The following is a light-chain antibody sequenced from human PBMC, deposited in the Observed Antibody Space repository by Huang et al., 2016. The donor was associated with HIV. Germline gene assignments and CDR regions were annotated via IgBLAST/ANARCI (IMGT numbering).Light chain of an antibody. CDR2: DVS. CDR3: QQSYSALIT. CDR1: QAIGTY. V-gene: IGKV1-39*01. J-gene: IGKJ5*01. Sequence: IQLTQSPTSLSASVGDRVTIACRASQAIGTYLNWFQQKPGRAPKLLISDVSSLHTEIPSRFIGSGSGTEFTLTIRGLQFDDFATYFCQQSYSALITFGQGTRLEMK.